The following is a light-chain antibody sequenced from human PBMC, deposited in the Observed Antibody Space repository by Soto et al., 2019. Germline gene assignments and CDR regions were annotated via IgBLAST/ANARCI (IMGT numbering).Light chain of an antibody. CDR3: QAWDRSTVV. CDR2: QDT. Sequence: SYELTQPPSVSVSPGQTVSITCSGDKLGTKYACWYQQKPGQSPVLVIYQDTKRPSGIPERFAGSNSGNTATLTISGTQAMDEADYYCQAWDRSTVVFGGGTQLTVL. J-gene: IGLJ2*01. V-gene: IGLV3-1*01. CDR1: KLGTKY.